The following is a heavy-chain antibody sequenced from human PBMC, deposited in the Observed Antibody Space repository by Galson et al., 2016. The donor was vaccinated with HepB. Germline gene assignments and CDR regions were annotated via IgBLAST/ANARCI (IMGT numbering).Heavy chain of an antibody. D-gene: IGHD4-11*01. V-gene: IGHV3-21*01. J-gene: IGHJ4*02. CDR3: VRNLFTGGADYSVDY. CDR1: GFTFNTYS. Sequence: SLRLSCAASGFTFNTYSMNWVRRAPGKGLEWVSSISPSSDYIYHADSVKGLFTISRDNAKKSLYLQMSSLRGDDTAIYYCVRNLFTGGADYSVDYRGQGTPVTVSA. CDR2: ISPSSDYI.